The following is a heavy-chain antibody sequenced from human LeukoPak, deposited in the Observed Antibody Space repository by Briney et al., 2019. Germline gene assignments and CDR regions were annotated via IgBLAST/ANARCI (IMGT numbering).Heavy chain of an antibody. CDR3: ARAMYYYDSSASPLDY. V-gene: IGHV1-46*01. J-gene: IGHJ4*02. D-gene: IGHD3-22*01. CDR1: GYTFTSYY. CDR2: INPSGGST. Sequence: ASVKVSCKASGYTFTSYYMHWVRQAPGQGLEWMGIINPSGGSTSYAQKFQGRVTMTRDMSTSTVYMELSSLRSDDTAVYYCARAMYYYDSSASPLDYWGQGTLVTVSS.